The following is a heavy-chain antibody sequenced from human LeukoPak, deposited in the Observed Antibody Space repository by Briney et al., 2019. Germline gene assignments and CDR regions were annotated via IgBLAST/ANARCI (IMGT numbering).Heavy chain of an antibody. V-gene: IGHV3-23*01. CDR3: AKTLATVTILDAFDI. D-gene: IGHD4-17*01. J-gene: IGHJ3*02. Sequence: GGSLRLSCAASGFTFSSYSMNWVRQAPGKGLEWVSGISGTGGTTNYADSVKGRFTISRDNSKNTLYLQMSSLRAEDMAVYYCAKTLATVTILDAFDIWGQGTMVTVSS. CDR2: ISGTGGTT. CDR1: GFTFSSYS.